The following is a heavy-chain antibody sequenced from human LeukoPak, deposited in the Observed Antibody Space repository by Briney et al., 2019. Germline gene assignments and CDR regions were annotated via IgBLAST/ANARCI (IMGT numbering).Heavy chain of an antibody. CDR2: IYTSGNT. CDR1: GGSISSFY. J-gene: IGHJ3*02. D-gene: IGHD4-23*01. V-gene: IGHV4-4*07. Sequence: PSETLSLTCTVSGGSISSFYWTWIRQPAGKGLEWIGRIYTSGNTNYNPSLQSRVTMSVDTSKNQFSLKLSSVTAADTAVYYCARYGGNGNDAFDIWGQGTMVTVSS. CDR3: ARYGGNGNDAFDI.